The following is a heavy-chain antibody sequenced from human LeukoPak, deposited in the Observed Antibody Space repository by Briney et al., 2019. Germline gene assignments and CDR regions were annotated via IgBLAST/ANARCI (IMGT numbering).Heavy chain of an antibody. Sequence: PSETLSLTCAVCGGSFSGYYWSWIRQPPGKGLEWIGEINHSGSTNYNPSLKSRVTISVDTSKNQFSLKLSSVTAADTAVYYCARAQSDHYDFWSGYYTNTYYFDYWGQGTLVTVSS. CDR3: ARAQSDHYDFWSGYYTNTYYFDY. CDR2: INHSGST. D-gene: IGHD3-3*01. J-gene: IGHJ4*02. V-gene: IGHV4-34*01. CDR1: GGSFSGYY.